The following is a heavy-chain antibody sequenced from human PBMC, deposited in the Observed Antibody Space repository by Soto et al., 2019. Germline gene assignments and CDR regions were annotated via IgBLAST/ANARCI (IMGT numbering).Heavy chain of an antibody. CDR3: AIPFSGALDP. CDR1: GYTFTSYG. J-gene: IGHJ5*02. D-gene: IGHD2-15*01. CDR2: ISAYNGNT. V-gene: IGHV1-18*01. Sequence: ASVKVSCKASGYTFTSYGISWVRQAPGQGLEWMGWISAYNGNTNYAQKFQGRVTISADKSTSTAYMELSSLRSEDTAVYYCAIPFSGALDPWGQGTLVTVSS.